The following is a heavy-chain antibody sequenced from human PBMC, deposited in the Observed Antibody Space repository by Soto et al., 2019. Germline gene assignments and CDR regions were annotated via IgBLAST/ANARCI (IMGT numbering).Heavy chain of an antibody. CDR1: GFAFSSYA. CDR2: ISGSGGST. CDR3: AKDGGYSYGYSPRYYYVMDV. Sequence: GGSLRLSCAASGFAFSSYAMSWVRQAPGKGLEWVSAISGSGGSTYYADSVKGRFTISRDNSKNTLYLQMNSLRAEDTAVYYCAKDGGYSYGYSPRYYYVMDVWGRGTTVTGS. V-gene: IGHV3-23*01. J-gene: IGHJ6*02. D-gene: IGHD5-18*01.